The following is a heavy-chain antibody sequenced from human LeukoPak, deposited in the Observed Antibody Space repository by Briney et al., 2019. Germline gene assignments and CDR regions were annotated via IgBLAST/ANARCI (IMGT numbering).Heavy chain of an antibody. CDR3: ARLESDDSSGYYYVGLPDY. Sequence: GGSLRLSCAASGFTFSSYWMHWVRQAPGKGLVWVSRINSDGSSTSYADSVKGRFTISRDNAKNTLYLQMNSLRAEDTAVYYCARLESDDSSGYYYVGLPDYWGQGTLVTVSS. CDR1: GFTFSSYW. J-gene: IGHJ4*02. V-gene: IGHV3-74*01. CDR2: INSDGSST. D-gene: IGHD3-22*01.